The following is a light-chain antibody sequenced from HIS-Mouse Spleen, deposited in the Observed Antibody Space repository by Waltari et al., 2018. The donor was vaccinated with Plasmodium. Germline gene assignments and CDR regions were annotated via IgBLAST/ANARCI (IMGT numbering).Light chain of an antibody. Sequence: QSALTQPASVSGSPGQSITISCTGTSRDVGSYNLVSWYQQHPGKAPKLMIYEGSNLPSVVSILFSVSKSGNTSSLTTSGLQAEDEADYYCCSYAGSSTFVVFGGGTKLTVL. J-gene: IGLJ2*01. CDR1: SRDVGSYNL. CDR3: CSYAGSSTFVV. CDR2: EGS. V-gene: IGLV2-23*03.